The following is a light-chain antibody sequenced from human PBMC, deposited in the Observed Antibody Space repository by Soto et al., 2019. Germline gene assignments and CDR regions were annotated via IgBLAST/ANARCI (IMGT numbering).Light chain of an antibody. V-gene: IGKV4-1*01. CDR2: SAS. CDR3: QEYLSTVLI. J-gene: IGKJ4*01. CDR1: QRLFYDSHNKSH. Sequence: DIVMTQSPDSLAVSLGERATINCKSSQRLFYDSHNKSHLAWYQHKPGHPPKLLIYSASTREAVVPARFSVSGSGTDFTLSISSLQAEDVAMDYCQEYLSTVLIFSGGTKVE.